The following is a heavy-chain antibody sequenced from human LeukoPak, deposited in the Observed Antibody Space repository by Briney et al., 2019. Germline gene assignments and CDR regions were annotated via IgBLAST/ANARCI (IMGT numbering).Heavy chain of an antibody. D-gene: IGHD4-17*01. CDR3: AREADYGYFDY. CDR1: GFTFSSYG. V-gene: IGHV3-33*01. CDR2: IWYDGSNK. Sequence: GGSLRLSCAASGFTFSSYGMHWVRQAPGKGLAWVAVIWYDGSNKYYADSVKGRFTISRDNSKNTLYLQMNGLRAEDTAVYYCAREADYGYFDYWGQGTLVTVSS. J-gene: IGHJ4*02.